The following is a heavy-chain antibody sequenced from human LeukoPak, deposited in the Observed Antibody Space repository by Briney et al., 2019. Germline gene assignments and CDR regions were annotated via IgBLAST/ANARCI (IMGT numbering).Heavy chain of an antibody. V-gene: IGHV3-23*01. Sequence: PGGSLRLSCAGSGFTFSSYPMTWVRQAPGKGLDWVSTIDTSGSTDYADSVKGRFTISRDNSRNTLYLQMNSLRAEDTAVYFCAKYSRPSPRVFDYWGQGTLATVSP. CDR3: AKYSRPSPRVFDY. D-gene: IGHD6-13*01. J-gene: IGHJ4*02. CDR2: IDTSGST. CDR1: GFTFSSYP.